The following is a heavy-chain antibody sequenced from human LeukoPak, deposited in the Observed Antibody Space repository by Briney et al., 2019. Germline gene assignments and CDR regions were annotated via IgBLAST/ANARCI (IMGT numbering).Heavy chain of an antibody. CDR3: ARPRGGGYDLDFDY. Sequence: SETLSLTCTVSGASVSSPDYFWNWIRQPPGKGLEWIGSISYSGVTFYNPSLKGRLTMSLDTSKNQFSLRLTSVTVADTAVYYCARPRGGGYDLDFDYWGQGTLVSVSS. CDR2: ISYSGVT. CDR1: GASVSSPDYF. V-gene: IGHV4-30-4*08. D-gene: IGHD5-12*01. J-gene: IGHJ4*02.